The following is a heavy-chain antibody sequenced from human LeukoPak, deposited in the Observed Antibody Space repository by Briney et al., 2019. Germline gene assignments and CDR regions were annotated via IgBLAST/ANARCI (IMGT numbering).Heavy chain of an antibody. V-gene: IGHV1-69*13. CDR1: GGPFSSYA. Sequence: SVKVSCTASGGPFSSYAISWVRQAPGKGHEWMGGIIPIFGTANYAQKFQGRDTIPADESTSTAYMELSSLRSEDTAVYYCARVKDGYWGQGTLVTVSS. CDR3: ARVKDGY. J-gene: IGHJ4*02. CDR2: IIPIFGTA.